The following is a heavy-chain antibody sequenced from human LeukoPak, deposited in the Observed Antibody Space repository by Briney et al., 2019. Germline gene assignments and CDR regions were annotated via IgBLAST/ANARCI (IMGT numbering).Heavy chain of an antibody. Sequence: SETLSLTCTVSGYSISSGHYWGWIRQPPGKGLEWIGSIYHSGSTYYNPSLKSRVTISVDTSKNQFSLKLSSVTAADTAVYYCARDPLGVLMLASYFDYWGQGTLVTVSS. V-gene: IGHV4-38-2*02. J-gene: IGHJ4*02. CDR2: IYHSGST. CDR3: ARDPLGVLMLASYFDY. D-gene: IGHD2-8*01. CDR1: GYSISSGHY.